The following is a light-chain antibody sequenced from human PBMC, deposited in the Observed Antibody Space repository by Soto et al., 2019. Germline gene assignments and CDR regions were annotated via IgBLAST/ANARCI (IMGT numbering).Light chain of an antibody. CDR3: SSYAGSNNRV. J-gene: IGLJ2*01. CDR2: EVS. CDR1: SSDVGGYNY. Sequence: QSVLTQPPSASGSPGQSVTISCTGTSSDVGGYNYVSWYQQHPGKAPKLMIYEVSKRPSGVPDRFSGSKSGNTASLTVSGLQAEDEADYYCSSYAGSNNRVFGAGTKLTLL. V-gene: IGLV2-8*01.